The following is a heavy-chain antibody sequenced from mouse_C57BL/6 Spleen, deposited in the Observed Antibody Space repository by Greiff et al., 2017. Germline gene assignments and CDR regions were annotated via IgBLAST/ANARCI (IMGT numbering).Heavy chain of an antibody. D-gene: IGHD2-4*01. J-gene: IGHJ2*01. CDR2: ISYSGST. V-gene: IGHV3-8*01. CDR3: ARSSYDYPIDY. CDR1: GFSITSDY. Sequence: EVKLVESGPGLAKPSQTLSLTCSVPGFSITSDYLNWIRKFPGNKLEYMGYISYSGSTYYNPSLKSRISITRDTSTNQYYLQLNSVNTEDTATYSGARSSYDYPIDYWGQGTTLTGSS.